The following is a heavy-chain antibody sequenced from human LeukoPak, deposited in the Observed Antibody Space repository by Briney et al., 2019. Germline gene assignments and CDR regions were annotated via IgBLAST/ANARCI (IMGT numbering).Heavy chain of an antibody. J-gene: IGHJ5*02. CDR2: IYYSGST. D-gene: IGHD3-10*01. CDR3: ARPYGNNWFDP. CDR1: GGSISSYY. V-gene: IGHV4-59*01. Sequence: SETLSLTCTVSGGSISSYYWSWIRQPPGKGLEWIGYIYYSGSTNYNPSLKSRVTISVDTSKNQFSLKLSSVTAADTAVYYCARPYGNNWFDPWGQGTLVTVSS.